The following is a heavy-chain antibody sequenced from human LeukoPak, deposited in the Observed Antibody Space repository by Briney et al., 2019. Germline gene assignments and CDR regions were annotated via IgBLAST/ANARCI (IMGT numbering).Heavy chain of an antibody. Sequence: GASVKVSCKVSGYTLTELSVHWVRQAPGKGLEWMGGFDPEDGETIYAQKLQGRVTMTEDTSTDTAYMELSSLRSEDTAVYYCATDSITMVQGVYFDYWGQGTLVTVSS. D-gene: IGHD3-10*01. CDR3: ATDSITMVQGVYFDY. CDR2: FDPEDGET. CDR1: GYTLTELS. J-gene: IGHJ4*02. V-gene: IGHV1-24*01.